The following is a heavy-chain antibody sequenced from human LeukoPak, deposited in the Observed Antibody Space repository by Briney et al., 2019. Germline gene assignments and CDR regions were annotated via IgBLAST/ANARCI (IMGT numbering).Heavy chain of an antibody. CDR1: RFTFTNYS. D-gene: IGHD6-19*01. V-gene: IGHV3-21*01. CDR3: AKYSSGWYGTNAPFDY. Sequence: GGSLRLSCAASRFTFTNYSMNWVRQAPGKGLEWVSSISSLSNYIYYADSVKGRFTISRDNAKNSLYLQMNSLRAEDTAVYYCAKYSSGWYGTNAPFDYWGQGTLVSVSS. J-gene: IGHJ4*02. CDR2: ISSLSNYI.